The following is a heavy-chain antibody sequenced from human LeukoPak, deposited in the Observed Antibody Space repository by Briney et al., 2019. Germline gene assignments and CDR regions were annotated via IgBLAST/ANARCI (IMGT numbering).Heavy chain of an antibody. V-gene: IGHV4-59*01. CDR3: ASYYDSSGYYPFDY. J-gene: IGHJ4*02. CDR2: IYYSGST. Sequence: SETLSLTCTASGGSISSYYWSWIRQPPGKGLEWIGYIYYSGSTNYNPSLKSRVTISVDTSKNQFSLKLSSVTAADTAVYYCASYYDSSGYYPFDYWGQGTLVTVSS. CDR1: GGSISSYY. D-gene: IGHD3-22*01.